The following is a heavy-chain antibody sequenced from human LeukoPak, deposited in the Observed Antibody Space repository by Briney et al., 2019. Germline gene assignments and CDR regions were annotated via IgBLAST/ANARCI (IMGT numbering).Heavy chain of an antibody. D-gene: IGHD6-13*01. J-gene: IGHJ4*02. CDR2: TNPGSGGT. Sequence: ASVKVSCKASGYTFTVYYIHWVRQAPGQGLEWMGWTNPGSGGTKYAQEFQGRVIMTTETSINTAYMELSRLTSDDTAIYYCARVRAGSLAAALLYWGQGTLVTVSS. CDR3: ARVRAGSLAAALLY. CDR1: GYTFTVYY. V-gene: IGHV1-2*02.